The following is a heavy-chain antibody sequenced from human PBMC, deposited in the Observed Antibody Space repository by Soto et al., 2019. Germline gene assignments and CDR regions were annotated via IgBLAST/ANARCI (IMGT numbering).Heavy chain of an antibody. CDR3: ARGGWSHDY. Sequence: TSETLSLTCTVSGGSIIGHYWSWIRRPPGKGLEWIGYIYYSGNTNYRPSLKSRLTISVDTSKNQFSLQLSSVTAADTAVYYCARGGWSHDYWGRGTLVTVSS. CDR1: GGSIIGHY. V-gene: IGHV4-59*11. CDR2: IYYSGNT. D-gene: IGHD6-19*01. J-gene: IGHJ4*01.